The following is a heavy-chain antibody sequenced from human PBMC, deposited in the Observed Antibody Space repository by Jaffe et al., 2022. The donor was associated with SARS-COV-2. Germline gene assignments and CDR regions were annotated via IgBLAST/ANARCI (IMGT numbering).Heavy chain of an antibody. CDR2: IYYSGST. D-gene: IGHD2-15*01. J-gene: IGHJ6*03. CDR3: AGEVEAYYYMDV. CDR1: GGSISSYY. Sequence: QVQLQESGPGLVKPSETLSLTCTVSGGSISSYYWSWIRQPPGKGLEWIGYIYYSGSTNYNPSLKSRVTISVDTSKNQFSLKLSSVTAADTAVYYCAGEVEAYYYMDVWGKGTTVTVSS. V-gene: IGHV4-59*01.